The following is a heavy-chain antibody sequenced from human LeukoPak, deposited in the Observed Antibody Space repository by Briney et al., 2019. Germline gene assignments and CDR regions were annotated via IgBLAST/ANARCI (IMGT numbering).Heavy chain of an antibody. CDR1: GGSISSYY. CDR2: IYYSGST. V-gene: IGHV4-59*04. Sequence: SETLSLTCTVSGGSISSYYWSWIRQPPGKGLEWIGTIYYSGSTYYNPSLKSRVTISLDTSKNQFSLQLSSVTAADTAIYYCARLGTYCTSTSCYPDAFDIWGQGTMVTVSS. D-gene: IGHD2-2*01. J-gene: IGHJ3*02. CDR3: ARLGTYCTSTSCYPDAFDI.